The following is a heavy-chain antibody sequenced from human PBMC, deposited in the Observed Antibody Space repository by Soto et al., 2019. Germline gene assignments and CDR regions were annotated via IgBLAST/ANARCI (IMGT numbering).Heavy chain of an antibody. Sequence: SETLSLTCTVSGGAISIGGYYWSWIRQYPGKGLEWIGNIFYSGTTSYNPSLKSRVAISIDTSKNQFSLKLSSVTAEDTAVYYSARERQPYINSLGVWFGPWGQGNLVTVSS. J-gene: IGHJ5*02. CDR3: ARERQPYINSLGVWFGP. CDR1: GGAISIGGYY. CDR2: IFYSGTT. D-gene: IGHD4-4*01. V-gene: IGHV4-31*03.